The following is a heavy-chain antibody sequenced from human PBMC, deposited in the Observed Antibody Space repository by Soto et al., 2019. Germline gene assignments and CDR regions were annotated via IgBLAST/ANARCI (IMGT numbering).Heavy chain of an antibody. CDR1: GFTFSSYG. Sequence: QVQLVESGGGVVQPGRSLRLSCAASGFTFSSYGMHWVRQAPGKGLEWVAVIWDDGSNKYYADSVKGRFTISRDNSKNTLYLQMNSLRAEDTAVYYCARDHDYGDYYYYYGMDVWGQGTTVTVSS. CDR3: ARDHDYGDYYYYYGMDV. V-gene: IGHV3-33*01. D-gene: IGHD4-17*01. CDR2: IWDDGSNK. J-gene: IGHJ6*02.